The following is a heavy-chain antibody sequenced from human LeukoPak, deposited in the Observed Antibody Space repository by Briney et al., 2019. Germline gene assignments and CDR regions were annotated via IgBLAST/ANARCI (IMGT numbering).Heavy chain of an antibody. J-gene: IGHJ4*02. CDR1: GFTFSSSA. CDR3: ASPTGVGLRTSDY. D-gene: IGHD1-14*01. CDR2: IYYSGST. V-gene: IGHV4-39*01. Sequence: GSLRLSCAASGFTFSSSAMSWIRQPPGKGLEWIGSIYYSGSTYYNPSLKSRVAISVDTSKNQFSLKLSSVTAADTAVYYCASPTGVGLRTSDYWGQGTLVTVSS.